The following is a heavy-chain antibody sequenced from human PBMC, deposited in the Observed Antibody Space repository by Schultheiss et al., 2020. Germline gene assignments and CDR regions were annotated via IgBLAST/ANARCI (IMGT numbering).Heavy chain of an antibody. Sequence: ASVKVSCKASGYTFTSYYMHWVRQAPGQGLEWMGIINPSGGSTSYAQKFQGRVTMTTDTSTSTAYMELRSLRSDDTAVYYCAKSRLLWFGELFGMDVWGQGTTVTVS. V-gene: IGHV1-46*01. CDR1: GYTFTSYY. CDR2: INPSGGST. CDR3: AKSRLLWFGELFGMDV. J-gene: IGHJ6*02. D-gene: IGHD3-10*01.